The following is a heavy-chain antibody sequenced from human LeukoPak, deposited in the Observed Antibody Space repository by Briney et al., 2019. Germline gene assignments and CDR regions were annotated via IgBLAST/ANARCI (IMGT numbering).Heavy chain of an antibody. Sequence: GGSLRLSCAATGFSFGNSDMNWFRQAPEEGPHWVANINYNGRSTSYADSVKGRFTIARDNSKSMLFLQMNGLRAEDTALYYCAKDPNWEGGYWGQGTLVTVSS. CDR3: AKDPNWEGGY. J-gene: IGHJ4*02. CDR1: GFSFGNSD. CDR2: INYNGRST. D-gene: IGHD1-1*01. V-gene: IGHV3-23*01.